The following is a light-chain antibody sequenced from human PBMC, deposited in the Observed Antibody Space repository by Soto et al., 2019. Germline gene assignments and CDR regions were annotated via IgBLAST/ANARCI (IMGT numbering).Light chain of an antibody. V-gene: IGKV3-20*01. Sequence: IVLTQSPGTLSLSPGERATLSCRASQSVSSNYLARYQQKPGQGPRLLIFGASSRLTGIPDRFSGSGSGTDFTLTISRLEPEDVGVYYCQQYGSSPRTFGQGTKVEIK. J-gene: IGKJ2*02. CDR1: QSVSSNY. CDR3: QQYGSSPRT. CDR2: GAS.